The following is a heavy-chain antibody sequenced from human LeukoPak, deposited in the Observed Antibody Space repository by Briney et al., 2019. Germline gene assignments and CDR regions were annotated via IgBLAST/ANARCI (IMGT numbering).Heavy chain of an antibody. CDR1: GFTFSSYS. J-gene: IGHJ4*02. CDR3: AKGKDSVAGATNDY. D-gene: IGHD6-19*01. Sequence: GGSLRLSCAVSGFTFSSYSMSWVRQAPGKGLEGVSSISSSCTYKYYADSVKGRFPISRDNAKNSLYLQMNSLRAEDTAVYYCAKGKDSVAGATNDYWGQGTLVTVP. CDR2: ISSSCTYK. V-gene: IGHV3-21*01.